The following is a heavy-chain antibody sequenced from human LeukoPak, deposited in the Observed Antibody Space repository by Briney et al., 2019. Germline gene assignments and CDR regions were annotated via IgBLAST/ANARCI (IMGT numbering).Heavy chain of an antibody. CDR2: IYSGGST. Sequence: GGSLRLSCAASGFTVSSNYMSWVRQAPGKGLEWVSVIYSGGSTYYADSVKGRFTISRDNSKNTLYLQMNSLRAEDTAVYYCARSGSYFECAAYWGQGTLVTVSS. V-gene: IGHV3-53*01. J-gene: IGHJ4*02. CDR1: GFTVSSNY. D-gene: IGHD1-26*01. CDR3: ARSGSYFECAAY.